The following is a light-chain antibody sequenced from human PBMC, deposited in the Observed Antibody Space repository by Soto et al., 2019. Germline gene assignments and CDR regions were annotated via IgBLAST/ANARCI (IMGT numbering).Light chain of an antibody. CDR1: SSDVVGYNY. V-gene: IGLV2-14*01. CDR2: DVS. Sequence: QSVLTQPASVSGSPGQSIAISCTGTSSDVVGYNYVSWYQQHPGKAPKLMIYDVSNRPSGVSNRFSGSKSDNTASLTISGLLPEDEADYYCSSYTTSNTRQIVFGTGTKVTVL. J-gene: IGLJ1*01. CDR3: SSYTTSNTRQIV.